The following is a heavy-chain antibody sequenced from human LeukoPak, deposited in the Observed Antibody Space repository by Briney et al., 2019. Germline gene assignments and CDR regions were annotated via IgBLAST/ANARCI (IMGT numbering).Heavy chain of an antibody. CDR3: ARHPLADSGSYPGY. V-gene: IGHV4-39*01. CDR1: GGSISSSSYY. D-gene: IGHD1-26*01. Sequence: SVTLSLTCAVSGGSISSSSYYWGWIRQPPGKGLEWIGSIYYSGSTYYNPSLKSRVTISVDTSKNQFSLKLSSVTAADTAVYYCARHPLADSGSYPGYWGQGTLVTVSS. J-gene: IGHJ4*02. CDR2: IYYSGST.